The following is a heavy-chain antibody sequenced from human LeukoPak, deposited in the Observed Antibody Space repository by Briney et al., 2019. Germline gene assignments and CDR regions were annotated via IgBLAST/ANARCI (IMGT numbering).Heavy chain of an antibody. V-gene: IGHV3-23*01. Sequence: PGGSLRLSCAASGFTVSSKYMTWVRQAPGKGLEWVSAVSGSDDSTYYADSVKGRFTISRDNSKNTLFLQMNSLRAEDTAVYYCAKDRDSGYYPFDYWGQGTLVTVSS. CDR3: AKDRDSGYYPFDY. J-gene: IGHJ4*02. D-gene: IGHD5-12*01. CDR2: VSGSDDST. CDR1: GFTVSSKY.